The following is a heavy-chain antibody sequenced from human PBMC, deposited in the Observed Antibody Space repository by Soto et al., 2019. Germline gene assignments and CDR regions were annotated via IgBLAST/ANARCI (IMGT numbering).Heavy chain of an antibody. V-gene: IGHV1-2*04. CDR3: AREGLLAARYYYYYGMDV. CDR2: INPNSGGT. J-gene: IGHJ6*02. D-gene: IGHD6-6*01. CDR1: GYTFTGYY. Sequence: EASVKVSCKASGYTFTGYYMHWVRQAPGQGLEWMGWINPNSGGTNYAQKFQGWVTMTRDTSISTAYMELSRLRSDDTAVYYCAREGLLAARYYYYYGMDVWGQGTTVTVSS.